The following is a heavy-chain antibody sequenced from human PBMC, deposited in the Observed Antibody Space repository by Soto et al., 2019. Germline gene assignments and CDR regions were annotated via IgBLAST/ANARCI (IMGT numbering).Heavy chain of an antibody. D-gene: IGHD3-22*01. J-gene: IGHJ4*02. CDR3: ARDYYDSSGYCPFDY. CDR1: GFTFSSYG. V-gene: IGHV3-33*01. CDR2: MWYDGSNK. Sequence: GGSLRLSCAASGFTFSSYGMHWVRQAPGKGLEWVAVMWYDGSNKYYAAPVKGRFSISRDNSKNTLYLQMNSLRAEDTAVYYCARDYYDSSGYCPFDYWGQGTLVTVSS.